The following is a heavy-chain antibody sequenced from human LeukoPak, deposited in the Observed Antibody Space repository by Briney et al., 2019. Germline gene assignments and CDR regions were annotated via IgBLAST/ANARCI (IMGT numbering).Heavy chain of an antibody. V-gene: IGHV3-48*03. CDR1: GFTFSSYA. CDR2: ISGSGSTI. D-gene: IGHD2-2*01. J-gene: IGHJ6*02. CDR3: APQGYCSTTGCYYYYGMDV. Sequence: GGSLRLSCAASGFTFSSYAMRWVRQAPGKGLEWVSYISGSGSTIQYADSVKGRFTISRDNAKNSLYLQMNSLRAEDTAVYYCAPQGYCSTTGCYYYYGMDVWGQGTTVTVSS.